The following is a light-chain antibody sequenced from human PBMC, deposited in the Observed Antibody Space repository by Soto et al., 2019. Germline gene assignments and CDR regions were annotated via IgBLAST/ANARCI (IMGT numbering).Light chain of an antibody. V-gene: IGKV3-15*01. CDR3: QQYNNLPT. CDR1: QSIGSN. J-gene: IGKJ1*01. Sequence: EIVMTQSPATLSVSPGERATLSCRASQSIGSNLAWYQQKPGQPPRLLIYGASTRATGIPAKFSGSGSGTEFTLTISSLQSEDFVLYFCQQYNNLPTFGQGTKVDI. CDR2: GAS.